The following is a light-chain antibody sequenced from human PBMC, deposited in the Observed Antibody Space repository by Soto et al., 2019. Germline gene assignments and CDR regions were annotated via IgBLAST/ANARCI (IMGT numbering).Light chain of an antibody. V-gene: IGLV1-44*01. CDR3: AAWDGNLKGGL. J-gene: IGLJ3*02. CDR1: TSNIGSQT. Sequence: QSGLTQPPSASGTPGQRVTISCSGDTSNIGSQTVNWYQQFPGTAPRLLVYSDDQWPSGVPDRFSGSKSGTSASLAINGLQSEDEATYYCAAWDGNLKGGLFGGGTKLTVL. CDR2: SDD.